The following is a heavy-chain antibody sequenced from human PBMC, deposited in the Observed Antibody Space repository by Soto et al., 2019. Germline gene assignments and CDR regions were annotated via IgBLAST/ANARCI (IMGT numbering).Heavy chain of an antibody. Sequence: GGSLRLSCAASGFTFSSYIMNWVRQAPGKGLEWVSSISSSSIYIYYADSVKGRFTISRDNAKNSLYLQMNSLRAEDTAVHYCARDIYDSSGYQKYWGQGTLLTVST. V-gene: IGHV3-21*01. CDR2: ISSSSIYI. J-gene: IGHJ4*02. CDR3: ARDIYDSSGYQKY. CDR1: GFTFSSYI. D-gene: IGHD3-22*01.